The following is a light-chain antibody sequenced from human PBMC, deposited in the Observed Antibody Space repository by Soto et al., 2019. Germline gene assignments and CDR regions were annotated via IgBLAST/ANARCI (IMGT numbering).Light chain of an antibody. J-gene: IGKJ4*01. CDR3: QQYSSYPSLT. CDR1: QTINNL. Sequence: DIQMTQSPSILSASVGDRVSITCRASQTINNLMAWYQQKPGQAPKLLIYKASNLETGVPSRFSGSGSGTEFTLTISSLQPDDFATYYCQQYSSYPSLTFGGGTKVDIK. V-gene: IGKV1-5*03. CDR2: KAS.